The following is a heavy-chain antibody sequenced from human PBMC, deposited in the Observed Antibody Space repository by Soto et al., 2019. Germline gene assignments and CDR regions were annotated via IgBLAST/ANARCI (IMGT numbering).Heavy chain of an antibody. V-gene: IGHV1-3*01. J-gene: IGHJ4*02. CDR1: GYTFAIHI. CDR2: VNGGNGNT. Sequence: GASVKVSCKASGYTFAIHIMHWVRQAPGQSLERMGWVNGGNGNTKYSQKFQDRVTITRDTSATTVYMELSRLTSEDKAVYFCARDSGVVGPSGDLDYWGQGTLVTVSS. D-gene: IGHD1-26*01. CDR3: ARDSGVVGPSGDLDY.